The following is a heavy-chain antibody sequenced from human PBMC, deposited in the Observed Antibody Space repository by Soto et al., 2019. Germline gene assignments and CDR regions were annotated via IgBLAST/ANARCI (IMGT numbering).Heavy chain of an antibody. V-gene: IGHV3-30-3*01. CDR1: GFTFSSYA. CDR3: ASLQVPITMRVVAGHGY. CDR2: ISYDGSNK. Sequence: QVQLVESGGGVVQPGRSLRLSCAASGFTFSSYAMHWVRQAPGKGLERVAVISYDGSNKYYADSVKGRFTITRDKSTITLYLRINSLQAEDTAVYYCASLQVPITMRVVAGHGYWGQGTLVTVSS. J-gene: IGHJ4*02. D-gene: IGHD3-22*01.